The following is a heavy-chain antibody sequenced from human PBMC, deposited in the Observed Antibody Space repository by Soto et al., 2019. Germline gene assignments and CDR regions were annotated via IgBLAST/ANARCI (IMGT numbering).Heavy chain of an antibody. CDR2: IYYSGSA. Sequence: SETLSLTCTVSGGSISSDYWSWIRQPPGKGLEWIGYIYYSGSATYNPSLESRVTISVDTSKNQFSLKLRSVSAADTAVYYCTTISVFMVYYFDYWGQGTLVTVS. D-gene: IGHD3-10*01. J-gene: IGHJ4*02. V-gene: IGHV4-59*08. CDR1: GGSISSDY. CDR3: TTISVFMVYYFDY.